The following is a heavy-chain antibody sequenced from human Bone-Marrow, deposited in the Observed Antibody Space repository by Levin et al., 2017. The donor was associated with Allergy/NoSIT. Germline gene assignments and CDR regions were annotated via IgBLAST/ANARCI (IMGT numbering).Heavy chain of an antibody. CDR3: ARGGVSSGWYYFFLAHYYGMDV. V-gene: IGHV1-8*01. D-gene: IGHD6-19*01. CDR1: GYTFTSYD. J-gene: IGHJ6*02. CDR2: MNPNSGNT. Sequence: GASVKVSCKASGYTFTSYDINWVRQATGQGLEWMGWMNPNSGNTGYAQKFQGRVTMTRNTSISTAYMELSSLRSEDTAVYYCARGGVSSGWYYFFLAHYYGMDVWGQGTTVTVSS.